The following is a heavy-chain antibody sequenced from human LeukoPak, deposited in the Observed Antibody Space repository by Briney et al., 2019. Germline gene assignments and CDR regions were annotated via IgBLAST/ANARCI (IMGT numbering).Heavy chain of an antibody. CDR2: IYYSGST. CDR1: GGSISSYY. Sequence: PSETLSLTCTVSGGSISSYYWSWIRQPPGKGLEWIGYIYYSGSTNYNPSLKSRVTISVDTSKNQFSLKLSSVTAADTAVYYCARDMVREGDYYYYMDVWGKGTTVTVSS. CDR3: ARDMVREGDYYYYMDV. J-gene: IGHJ6*03. V-gene: IGHV4-59*01. D-gene: IGHD3-10*01.